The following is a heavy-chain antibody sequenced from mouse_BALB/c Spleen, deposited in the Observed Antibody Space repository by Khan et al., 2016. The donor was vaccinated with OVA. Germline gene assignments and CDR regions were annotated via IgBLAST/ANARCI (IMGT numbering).Heavy chain of an antibody. D-gene: IGHD2-12*01. CDR3: TRQSNDAWFSY. CDR2: IDPFNGGT. J-gene: IGHJ3*01. Sequence: VQLQQSGPELMKPGASVKISCKASGYSFTTYYIHWVMQSHGKSLEWLGYIDPFNGGTTYNQKFKGKATLTVDKSSSTAYIHLSNLTSEDAAVYYCTRQSNDAWFSYWGQGTLVTVSS. CDR1: GYSFTTYY. V-gene: IGHV1S135*01.